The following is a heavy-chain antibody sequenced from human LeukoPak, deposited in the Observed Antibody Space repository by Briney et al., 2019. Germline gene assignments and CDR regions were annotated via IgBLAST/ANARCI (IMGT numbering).Heavy chain of an antibody. V-gene: IGHV1-69*06. CDR1: GGTFSTYP. CDR2: IIPIFGAP. D-gene: IGHD4-11*01. J-gene: IGHJ6*03. Sequence: SVKVSCNLSGGTFSTYPINWVRQAPGQGPEWMGKIIPIFGAPDYAQKFQGRVTITADKSTNTAFMELISVRSDDTAVYYCATPRRPTDYYYYYMNVWGNGTTVTVSS. CDR3: ATPRRPTDYYYYYMNV.